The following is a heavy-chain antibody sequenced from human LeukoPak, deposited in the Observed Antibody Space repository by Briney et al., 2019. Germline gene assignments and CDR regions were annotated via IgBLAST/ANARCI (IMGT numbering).Heavy chain of an antibody. Sequence: ASVKASCKASGYSFTTYYLHWMRQAPGQGLEWMGTMNPRGGSTNYAQKFQGRVTMIRDPSTSTVYMELSSLRFEDTAVYYCARVDDYGGNSVGYWGQGTLVTVSS. D-gene: IGHD4-23*01. CDR2: MNPRGGST. CDR3: ARVDDYGGNSVGY. J-gene: IGHJ4*02. CDR1: GYSFTTYY. V-gene: IGHV1-46*01.